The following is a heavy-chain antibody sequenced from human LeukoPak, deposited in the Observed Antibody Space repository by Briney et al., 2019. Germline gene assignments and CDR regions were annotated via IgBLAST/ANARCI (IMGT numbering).Heavy chain of an antibody. J-gene: IGHJ6*02. CDR2: IYYSRST. CDR3: ARESLEVRGSHIYYYGMDV. CDR1: GGSISSYY. D-gene: IGHD2-21*01. V-gene: IGHV4-59*01. Sequence: PSETQSLTCTVSGGSISSYYWSWIRQPPGKGLEWIGYIYYSRSTNYNPSLKSRVTISVDTSKNQFSLKLSSVTAADTAVYYCARESLEVRGSHIYYYGMDVWGQGTTVTVSS.